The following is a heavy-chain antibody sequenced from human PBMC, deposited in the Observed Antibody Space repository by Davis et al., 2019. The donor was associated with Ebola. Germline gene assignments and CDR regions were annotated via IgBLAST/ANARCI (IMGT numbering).Heavy chain of an antibody. CDR3: ARERGYKLLDY. D-gene: IGHD5-24*01. J-gene: IGHJ4*02. CDR2: ISSSSSYI. Sequence: PGGSLRLSCAASGFTLNSYGMNWVRQAPGKGLEWVSSISSSSSYIYYADSVEGRFTISRDNAKNSLYLQMNSLRAEDTAVYYCARERGYKLLDYWGQGTLVTVSS. V-gene: IGHV3-21*01. CDR1: GFTLNSYG.